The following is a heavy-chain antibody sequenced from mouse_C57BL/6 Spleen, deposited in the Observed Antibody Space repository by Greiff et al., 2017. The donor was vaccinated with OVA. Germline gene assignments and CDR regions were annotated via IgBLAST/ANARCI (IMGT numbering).Heavy chain of an antibody. CDR2: IYPRSGNT. J-gene: IGHJ2*01. CDR1: GYTFTSYG. Sequence: QVQLQQSGAELARPGASVKLSCKASGYTFTSYGISWVKQRTGQGLEWIGEIYPRSGNTYYNEKFKGKATLTADKSSSTAYIELRSLTSEDSAVYFCARGGDYDYPYYFDYWGQGTTLTVSS. CDR3: ARGGDYDYPYYFDY. D-gene: IGHD2-4*01. V-gene: IGHV1-81*01.